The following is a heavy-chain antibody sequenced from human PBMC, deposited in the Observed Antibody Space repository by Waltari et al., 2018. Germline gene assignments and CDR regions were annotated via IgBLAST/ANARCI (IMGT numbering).Heavy chain of an antibody. Sequence: QVQLQQCGAGLLKPSETLSPSCDVSGGSLRGFRWPWHRQTPGKGLEWIGDVTLSGNTNSNPSLKGRITVSLDTSRRQLSLRVTAMTAADTGVYFCARSVAGVGMEYWGQGTPVTVSS. CDR1: GGSLRGFR. CDR2: VTLSGNT. D-gene: IGHD6-19*01. J-gene: IGHJ4*02. CDR3: ARSVAGVGMEY. V-gene: IGHV4-34*02.